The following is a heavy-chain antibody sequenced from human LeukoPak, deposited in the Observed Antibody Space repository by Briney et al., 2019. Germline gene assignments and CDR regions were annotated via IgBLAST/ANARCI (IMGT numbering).Heavy chain of an antibody. Sequence: GGLLRLFCATLGFAYREYGMTWVCKDQGKGLEWAANINREGDEKYYVDSVKGRFAVSRDNAKNSVDLQMDSRRVEDTAVYYCARVGTWELQRVFDFWGQGALVTVSS. CDR2: INREGDEK. V-gene: IGHV3-7*04. D-gene: IGHD1-26*01. CDR1: GFAYREYG. CDR3: ARVGTWELQRVFDF. J-gene: IGHJ4*02.